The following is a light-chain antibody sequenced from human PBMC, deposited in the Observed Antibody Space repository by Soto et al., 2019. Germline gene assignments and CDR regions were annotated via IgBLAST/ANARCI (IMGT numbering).Light chain of an antibody. CDR3: NSYADSNNFV. Sequence: QSVLTQPPSASGSPGQSVTISCTGTSSDVGGYNYVSWYQQHPGKAPKLLIYEVSKRPSGVPDRFSGSKSGNTASLTVSGLQAEDEADYYCNSYADSNNFVLGSGTKVTVL. J-gene: IGLJ1*01. V-gene: IGLV2-8*01. CDR2: EVS. CDR1: SSDVGGYNY.